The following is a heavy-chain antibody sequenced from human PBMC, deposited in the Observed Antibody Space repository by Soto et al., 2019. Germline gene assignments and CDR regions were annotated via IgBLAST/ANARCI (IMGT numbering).Heavy chain of an antibody. Sequence: GGSLRLSCAASGFTFSSYAMHWVRQAPGKGLEWVAVISYDGSNKYYADSVKGRFTISRDNSKNTLYLQMNSLRAEDTAVYYCARGPDSSGWYYYYYGMDVWGQGTTVTVSS. D-gene: IGHD6-19*01. J-gene: IGHJ6*02. V-gene: IGHV3-30-3*01. CDR2: ISYDGSNK. CDR3: ARGPDSSGWYYYYYGMDV. CDR1: GFTFSSYA.